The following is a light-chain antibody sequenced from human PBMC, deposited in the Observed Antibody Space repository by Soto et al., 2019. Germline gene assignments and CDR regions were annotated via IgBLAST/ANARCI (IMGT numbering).Light chain of an antibody. CDR3: QQYKSFSLT. CDR2: KTS. Sequence: DIQMTQSPSTLSASVGDRVTITCRASQSISSWLAWYQQKPGKAPKLLIYKTSNLESGVPSRFSGSGSGTEFSLPISSLQPDDFATYYCQQYKSFSLTFGGGTRVEVK. J-gene: IGKJ4*01. V-gene: IGKV1-5*03. CDR1: QSISSW.